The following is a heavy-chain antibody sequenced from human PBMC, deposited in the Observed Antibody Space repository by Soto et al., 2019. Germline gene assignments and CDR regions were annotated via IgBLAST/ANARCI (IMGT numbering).Heavy chain of an antibody. CDR1: GFTFNNNW. J-gene: IGHJ4*02. D-gene: IGHD6-13*01. V-gene: IGHV3-74*01. CDR3: ARMSSTWYVTFDY. CDR2: INYDGSIT. Sequence: GGSLRLSCAASGFTFNNNWMHWVRQAPGKGLVWVARINYDGSITTYADSVKGQFTISTDNAKSTLYLQMNNLTADDTAVYYCARMSSTWYVTFDYWGQGALVTVSS.